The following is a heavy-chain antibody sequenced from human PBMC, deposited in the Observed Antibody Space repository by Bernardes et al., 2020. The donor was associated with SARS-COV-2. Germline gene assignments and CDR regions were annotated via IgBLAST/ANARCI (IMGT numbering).Heavy chain of an antibody. V-gene: IGHV3-74*01. CDR2: INGGGSSV. CDR1: GFSFSDYW. CDR3: TRGPLSGYGSFGV. J-gene: IGHJ4*02. D-gene: IGHD5-12*01. Sequence: GWSLSLSCAASGFSFSDYWMHWVRQAPGKGLMWVSRINGGGSSVNYADSVKGRFTISRDNAKNTLYLQMSSLSAEDTAVYYCTRGPLSGYGSFGVWGQGTLVTVSS.